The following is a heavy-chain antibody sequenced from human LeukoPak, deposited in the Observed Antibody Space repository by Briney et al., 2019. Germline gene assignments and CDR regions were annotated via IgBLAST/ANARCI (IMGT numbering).Heavy chain of an antibody. J-gene: IGHJ4*02. CDR1: GFTLSSYW. CDR2: IKQDGSEK. Sequence: QPGGSLRLSCAASGFTLSSYWMSWVRQAPGKGLEWVANIKQDGSEKYYVDSVKGRFTISRDNAKNSLYLQMNSLRAEDTAVYYCARSTANYYDSSAGYWGQGTLVTVSS. V-gene: IGHV3-7*01. CDR3: ARSTANYYDSSAGY. D-gene: IGHD3-22*01.